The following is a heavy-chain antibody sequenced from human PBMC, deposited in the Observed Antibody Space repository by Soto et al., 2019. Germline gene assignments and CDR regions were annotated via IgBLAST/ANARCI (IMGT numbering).Heavy chain of an antibody. D-gene: IGHD1-7*01. J-gene: IGHJ4*02. CDR3: ARGLNWNCDFDY. CDR1: GYTFTSYA. V-gene: IGHV1-3*01. CDR2: INAGNGNT. Sequence: ASVKVSCKASGYTFTSYAMHWVRQAPGQRLEWMGWINAGNGNTKYSQKFQGRVTITRDTSASTAYMELSSLRSEDTAVYYCARGLNWNCDFDYWGQGTLVTVSS.